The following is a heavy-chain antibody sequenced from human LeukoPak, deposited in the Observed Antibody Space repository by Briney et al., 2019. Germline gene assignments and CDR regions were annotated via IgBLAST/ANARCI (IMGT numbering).Heavy chain of an antibody. V-gene: IGHV3-21*01. Sequence: GGSLRLSCAASGFTFNSYNMNWVRQAPGKGLEWVSSISSSSTYIYYADSVKGRFTISRDNAENSMYLQMNSLRAEDTAVYYCARGYYYGLDVWGKGTTVIVSS. J-gene: IGHJ6*04. CDR3: ARGYYYGLDV. CDR1: GFTFNSYN. D-gene: IGHD1-14*01. CDR2: ISSSSTYI.